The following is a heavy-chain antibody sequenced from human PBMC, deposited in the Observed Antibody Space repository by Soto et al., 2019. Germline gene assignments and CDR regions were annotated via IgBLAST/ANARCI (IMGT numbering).Heavy chain of an antibody. CDR1: GGSISSSTYY. V-gene: IGHV4-39*07. Sequence: TLSLTCTVSGGSISSSTYYWGWMRQPPGKGLEWIGSIYIGGNTYYNPSLKSRVTISVDTSKNQFSLKLSSVTAADTAVYYCARSGHRYAPNPLLYWGQG. CDR2: IYIGGNT. J-gene: IGHJ4*02. CDR3: ARSGHRYAPNPLLY. D-gene: IGHD2-8*01.